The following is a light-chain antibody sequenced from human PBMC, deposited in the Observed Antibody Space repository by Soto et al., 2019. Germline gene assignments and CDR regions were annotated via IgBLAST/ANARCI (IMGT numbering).Light chain of an antibody. CDR1: QSVLSSSNNENY. Sequence: DIVMTQSPDSLAVSLGERATINCKSSQSVLSSSNNENYLAWFQQKPGQPPNLLIYWASTRESGVPDRFSGSGSGTDFTLAISRLQAEDVAVYYCQQYYSAPITFGQGTRLEIK. CDR2: WAS. V-gene: IGKV4-1*01. J-gene: IGKJ5*01. CDR3: QQYYSAPIT.